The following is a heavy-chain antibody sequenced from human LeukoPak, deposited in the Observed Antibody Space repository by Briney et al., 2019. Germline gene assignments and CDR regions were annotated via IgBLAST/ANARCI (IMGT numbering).Heavy chain of an antibody. J-gene: IGHJ6*03. CDR3: ARDSGINCSSTSCYWDYYYYYMDV. D-gene: IGHD2-2*01. CDR1: GGSIGASINSPNW. Sequence: SGTLSLTCAVSGGSIGASINSPNWWSWVRQPPGKGLEWIGEIFHSGSTNYNPSLKSRVTMSVDTSKNQFSLKLSSVTAADTAVYYCARDSGINCSSTSCYWDYYYYYMDVWGKGTTVTVSS. CDR2: IFHSGST. V-gene: IGHV4-4*02.